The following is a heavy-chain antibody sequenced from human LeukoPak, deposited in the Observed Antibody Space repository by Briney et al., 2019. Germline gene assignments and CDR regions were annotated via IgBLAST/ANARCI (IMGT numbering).Heavy chain of an antibody. V-gene: IGHV3-30*18. CDR3: AKDLNAGSTYYVFDY. J-gene: IGHJ4*02. CDR2: ISYDGSNK. CDR1: GFTFSSYG. Sequence: PGRSLRLSCAASGFTFSSYGMHWVRQAPGKGLEWVAVISYDGSNKYYADSVKGRFTISRDNTKNSLYLQTNSLRPEDTALYFCAKDLNAGSTYYVFDYWGQGTLVTVSS. D-gene: IGHD1-26*01.